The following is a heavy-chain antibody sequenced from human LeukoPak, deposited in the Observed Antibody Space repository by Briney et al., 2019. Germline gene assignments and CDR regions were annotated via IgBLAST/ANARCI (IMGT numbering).Heavy chain of an antibody. CDR2: ISYGGSNK. J-gene: IGHJ3*02. D-gene: IGHD5-18*01. CDR1: GFAFSTFA. V-gene: IGHV3-30*01. Sequence: PGGSLRLSCAASGFAFSTFAMHWVRQTPGKGLDWVSVISYGGSNKYYADSMKGRFTISRDNSKNTLYLQMNSLRPEDTAIYYCARVGYSLGHGDDAFDIWGQGTLVTVSS. CDR3: ARVGYSLGHGDDAFDI.